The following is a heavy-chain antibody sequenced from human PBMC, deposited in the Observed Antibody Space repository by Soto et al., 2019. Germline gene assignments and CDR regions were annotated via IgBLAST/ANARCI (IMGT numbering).Heavy chain of an antibody. CDR2: ARNKANSYYT. V-gene: IGHV3-72*01. J-gene: IGHJ4*02. Sequence: EVPLVESGGGLVQPGGSLKLSCAASGFTFSDHYMNWVRQAPGKGLEWVGRARNKANSYYTEYAASVKGRFSISRDDSQNSLYLQMNSLRTEDTALYYCTRGGTGLNRGYLDYWGQGALVTVSS. CDR3: TRGGTGLNRGYLDY. D-gene: IGHD2-8*02. CDR1: GFTFSDHY.